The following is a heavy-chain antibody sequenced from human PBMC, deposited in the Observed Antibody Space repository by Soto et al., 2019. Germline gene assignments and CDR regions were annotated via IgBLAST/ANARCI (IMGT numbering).Heavy chain of an antibody. Sequence: PSETLSLTCAVYGGSFSGYYWSWIRQPPGKGLEWIGEINHSGSTNYNPSLKSRVTISVDTSKNQFSLKLSSVTAADTAVYYCARAYYSNYVPYYMDVWGKGTTVTVSS. CDR2: INHSGST. CDR1: GGSFSGYY. D-gene: IGHD4-4*01. CDR3: ARAYYSNYVPYYMDV. V-gene: IGHV4-34*01. J-gene: IGHJ6*03.